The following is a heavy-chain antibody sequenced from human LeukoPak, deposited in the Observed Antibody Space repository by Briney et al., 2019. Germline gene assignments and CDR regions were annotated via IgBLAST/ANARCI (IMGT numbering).Heavy chain of an antibody. CDR1: GFTFSSYS. CDR3: AGVLSRGYTKDY. Sequence: GGSLRLSCAASGFTFSSYSIDWVRQAPGKGLEWLSYISSSSSTIYYADSVKGRFTISRDNAKNSVYLQMNSLRAEDTAVYYCAGVLSRGYTKDYWGQGTLVTVSS. D-gene: IGHD3-22*01. J-gene: IGHJ4*02. V-gene: IGHV3-48*04. CDR2: ISSSSSTI.